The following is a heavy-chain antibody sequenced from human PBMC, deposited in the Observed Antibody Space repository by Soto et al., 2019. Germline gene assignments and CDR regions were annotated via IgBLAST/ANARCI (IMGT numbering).Heavy chain of an antibody. Sequence: QVQLVQSGAEVKKPGASVKVSCKASGYTFTSYGISWVRQAPGQGLEWMGWISAYNGNTNYAQKLQGRVTMTTDTATSTAYMELRSLRSDDTAVYYCARDGGGLDDGDYSENWFDPWGQGTLVTVSS. CDR2: ISAYNGNT. J-gene: IGHJ5*02. CDR3: ARDGGGLDDGDYSENWFDP. CDR1: GYTFTSYG. D-gene: IGHD4-17*01. V-gene: IGHV1-18*01.